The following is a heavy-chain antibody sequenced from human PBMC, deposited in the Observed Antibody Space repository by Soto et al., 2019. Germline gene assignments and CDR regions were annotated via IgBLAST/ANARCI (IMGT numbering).Heavy chain of an antibody. CDR3: ARLFDTSGWYDY. CDR1: GYSFTSYW. V-gene: IGHV5-51*01. J-gene: IGHJ4*02. D-gene: IGHD6-19*01. Sequence: PGESLKISCKGSGYSFTSYWIGWVRQMPGKGLERMGIIYPGDSDTRYSPSFQGQVTISADKSITTTYLQWSSLKASDTAIHYCARLFDTSGWYDYWGQGTLVTVPQ. CDR2: IYPGDSDT.